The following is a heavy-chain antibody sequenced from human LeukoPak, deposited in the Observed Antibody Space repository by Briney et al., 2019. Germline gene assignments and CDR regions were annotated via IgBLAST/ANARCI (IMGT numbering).Heavy chain of an antibody. J-gene: IGHJ4*02. Sequence: SVKVSCKASGYTFTSYGISWVRQAPGQGLEWMGGIIPIFGTANYAQKFQGRVTITADESTSTAYMELSSLRSEDTAVYYCARAGRGYSYGYVYWGQGTLVTVSS. CDR3: ARAGRGYSYGYVY. CDR2: IIPIFGTA. D-gene: IGHD5-18*01. CDR1: GYTFTSYG. V-gene: IGHV1-69*13.